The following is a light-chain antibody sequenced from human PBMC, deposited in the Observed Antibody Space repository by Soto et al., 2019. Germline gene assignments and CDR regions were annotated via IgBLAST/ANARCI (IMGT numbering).Light chain of an antibody. J-gene: IGKJ4*01. CDR2: DAS. Sequence: EIVLTQSPVTLSLSPGERATLSCRASQTIDNTLAWYQRKPGQAPRLLIYDASNRATGIPARFSGSGSGTDFTLTISSLEPEDFAVYYCQQRSNWPLTFGGGTKVDIK. V-gene: IGKV3-11*01. CDR3: QQRSNWPLT. CDR1: QTIDNT.